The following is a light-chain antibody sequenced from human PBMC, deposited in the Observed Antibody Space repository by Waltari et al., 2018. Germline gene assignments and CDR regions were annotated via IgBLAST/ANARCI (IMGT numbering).Light chain of an antibody. V-gene: IGKV3-20*01. Sequence: EIVLTQSPGPLSLSPGERATLSCRASQSVSRALAWYQQKPGQAPRPLIYGTSNRATGIPDRFSGSGSGTDFSLTISRLEPEDVAVYFCQHYVRLPATFGQGTKVEIK. CDR2: GTS. CDR3: QHYVRLPAT. CDR1: QSVSRA. J-gene: IGKJ1*01.